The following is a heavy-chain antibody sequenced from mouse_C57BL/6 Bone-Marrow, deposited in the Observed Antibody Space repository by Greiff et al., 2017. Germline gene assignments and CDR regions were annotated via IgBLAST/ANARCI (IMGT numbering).Heavy chain of an antibody. CDR1: GYTFTDYE. CDR3: TRREPYYFDY. V-gene: IGHV1-15*01. Sequence: VKLVESGAELVRPGASVTLSCKASGYTFTDYEMHWVKQTPVHGLEWIGAIDPETGGTAYNQKFKGKAILTADKSSSTAYMELRSLTSEDSAVYYCTRREPYYFDYWGQGTTLTVSS. CDR2: IDPETGGT. J-gene: IGHJ2*01.